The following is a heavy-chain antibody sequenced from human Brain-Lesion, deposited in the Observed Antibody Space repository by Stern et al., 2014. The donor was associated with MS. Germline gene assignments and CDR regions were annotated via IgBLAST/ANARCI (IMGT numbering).Heavy chain of an antibody. CDR2: IYSSGST. D-gene: IGHD4-17*01. CDR1: GGSINTNNYY. Sequence: QLVESGPGLVKPSETLSLTCTVSGGSINTNNYYWGWIRQPPGKGLEWVGNIYSSGSTFYSPSLKSRVTMAVDTSKNQCSLQRSSWTAADTAVYYCARTGDDFGDYSLSYWGQGTLVTVSS. J-gene: IGHJ4*02. CDR3: ARTGDDFGDYSLSY. V-gene: IGHV4-39*01.